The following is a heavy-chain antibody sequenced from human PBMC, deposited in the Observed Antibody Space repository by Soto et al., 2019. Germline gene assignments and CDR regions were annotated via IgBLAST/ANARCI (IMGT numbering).Heavy chain of an antibody. V-gene: IGHV1-18*04. CDR1: GYNFSTYG. CDR3: ARINHYYDTSGRMDV. D-gene: IGHD3-22*01. J-gene: IGHJ6*02. CDR2: ISPYNGNT. Sequence: VKVSCKASGYNFSTYGIFWVRQAPGQGLEWMGWISPYNGNTQSEHKFQGRLTLTTDTSTSTVYMELRGLKSDDTAVYYCARINHYYDTSGRMDVWGQGTTVTVSS.